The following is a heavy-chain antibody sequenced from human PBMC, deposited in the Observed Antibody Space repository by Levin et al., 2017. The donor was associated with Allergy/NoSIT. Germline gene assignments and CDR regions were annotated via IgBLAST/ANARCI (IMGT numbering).Heavy chain of an antibody. V-gene: IGHV4-30-2*01. J-gene: IGHJ4*02. CDR2: IYLSGST. D-gene: IGHD5-18*01. Sequence: SETLSLTCAVSGGSISSGGYSWTWIRQPPGKGLEWIGNIYLSGSTYYNPSLKSRVTISVDRSKNQFSLNLSSVTAADTAVYYCARVAGYSYGYYFDYWGQGTLVTVSS. CDR1: GGSISSGGYS. CDR3: ARVAGYSYGYYFDY.